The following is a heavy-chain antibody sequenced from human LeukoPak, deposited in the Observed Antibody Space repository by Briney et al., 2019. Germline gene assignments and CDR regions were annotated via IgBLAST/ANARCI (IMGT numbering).Heavy chain of an antibody. CDR2: ISSSGSTI. V-gene: IGHV3-48*03. D-gene: IGHD2-15*01. J-gene: IGHJ5*02. CDR1: GFTFSSYE. CDR3: ARGFPGYCSGGSCYPTWFDP. Sequence: PGRSLRLSCAASGFTFSSYEMNWVRQAPGKGLEWVSYISSSGSTIYYADSVKGRFTISRDNAKNSLYLQMNSLRAEDTAVYYCARGFPGYCSGGSCYPTWFDPWGQGTLVTVSS.